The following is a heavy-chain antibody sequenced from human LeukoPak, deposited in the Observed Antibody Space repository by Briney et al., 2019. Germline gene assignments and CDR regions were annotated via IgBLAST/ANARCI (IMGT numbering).Heavy chain of an antibody. V-gene: IGHV3-7*01. CDR2: IKQDGSEK. D-gene: IGHD1-26*01. Sequence: PGGSLRLSCAASGFTFSDYWMSWVRQAPGKGLEWVANIKQDGSEKYYVDSVKGRFTVSRDNAKNSLYLQMNSLRAEDTAVCYCARDWEYWGQGTLVTVSS. CDR3: ARDWEY. CDR1: GFTFSDYW. J-gene: IGHJ4*02.